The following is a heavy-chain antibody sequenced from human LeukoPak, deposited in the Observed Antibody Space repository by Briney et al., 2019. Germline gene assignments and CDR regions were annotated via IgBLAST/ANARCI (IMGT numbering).Heavy chain of an antibody. CDR3: VRRQWELQYFDL. CDR1: GGSISSGDYY. J-gene: IGHJ2*01. D-gene: IGHD1-26*01. CDR2: IYYSGST. V-gene: IGHV4-30-4*01. Sequence: SQTLSLTCTVSGGSISSGDYYWSWIRQPRGKGLEWIGYIYYSGSTYYNPSLKSRVTISVDTSKNQFSLKLNSVTAADTAVYYCVRRQWELQYFDLWGRGTLVAVSS.